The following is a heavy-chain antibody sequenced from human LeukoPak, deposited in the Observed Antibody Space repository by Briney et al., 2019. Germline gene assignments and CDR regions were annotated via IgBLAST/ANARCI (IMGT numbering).Heavy chain of an antibody. V-gene: IGHV3-23*01. J-gene: IGHJ5*02. CDR1: GFTFSSYA. CDR2: ISGSGGST. Sequence: PGGSLRLSCAASGFTFSSYAMSWVRQAPGKGLEWVSAISGSGGSTYYADSVKGRFIISRDNSKNTLYLQMNSLRAEDTAVYYCAKAPRSYYKTTGSAPGAQGPLAPVPS. D-gene: IGHD3-10*01. CDR3: AKAPRSYYKTTGSAP.